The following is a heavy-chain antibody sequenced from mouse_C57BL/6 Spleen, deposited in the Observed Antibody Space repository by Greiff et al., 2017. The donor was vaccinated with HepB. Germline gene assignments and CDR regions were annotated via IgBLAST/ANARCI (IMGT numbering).Heavy chain of an antibody. J-gene: IGHJ2*01. Sequence: EVHLVESGGDLVKPGGSLKLSCAASGFTFSSYGMSWVRQTPDKRLEWVATISSGGSYTYYPDSGKGRFTISRDNAKNTLYLQMSSLKSEDTAMYYCARRYYGSSTGYYFDYWGQGTTLTVSS. CDR1: GFTFSSYG. V-gene: IGHV5-6*01. D-gene: IGHD1-1*01. CDR3: ARRYYGSSTGYYFDY. CDR2: ISSGGSYT.